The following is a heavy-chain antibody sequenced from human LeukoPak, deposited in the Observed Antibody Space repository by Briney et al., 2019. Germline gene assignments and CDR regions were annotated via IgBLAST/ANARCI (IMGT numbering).Heavy chain of an antibody. Sequence: GASVKVSCKASGGTFSSYAISWVRQAPGQGLEWMGGIIPIFGTANYAQKFQGRVTITADESTSAPYMELSSLRSEETAVYYCASHFGVRPFDYWGQGTLVSVSS. V-gene: IGHV1-69*13. CDR2: IIPIFGTA. D-gene: IGHD3-10*01. CDR3: ASHFGVRPFDY. CDR1: GGTFSSYA. J-gene: IGHJ4*02.